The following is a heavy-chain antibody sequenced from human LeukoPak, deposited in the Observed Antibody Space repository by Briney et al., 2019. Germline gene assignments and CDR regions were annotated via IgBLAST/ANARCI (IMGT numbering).Heavy chain of an antibody. CDR3: AKDQLFGGDSRFDY. D-gene: IGHD2-21*01. V-gene: IGHV3-23*01. CDR1: GFTFSSYA. CDR2: VSGSGAST. J-gene: IGHJ4*02. Sequence: GGSLRLSCAASGFTFSSYAVSWVRQAPGKGLEWVSDVSGSGASTYYADSVKGRFTISRDNSKNTLYLQMNSLRAEDTAVYYCAKDQLFGGDSRFDYWGQGTVVTVSS.